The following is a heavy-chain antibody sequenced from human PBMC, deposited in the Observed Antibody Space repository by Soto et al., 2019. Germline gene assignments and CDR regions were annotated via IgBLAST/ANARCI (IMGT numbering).Heavy chain of an antibody. V-gene: IGHV3-30*04. CDR3: ARVSGHVYATLHGPFDY. CDR2: ISHDGRIK. CDR1: EFTFNRHA. J-gene: IGHJ4*02. D-gene: IGHD2-8*01. Sequence: QVQLVESGGGVVQPGRSLRLSCAASEFTFNRHAMHWVRQAPGKGLEWVAVISHDGRIKYYADSVKGRFTISRDNSMNTLDLKINSLRAEDTAIYFCARVSGHVYATLHGPFDYWGQGTLVTVSS.